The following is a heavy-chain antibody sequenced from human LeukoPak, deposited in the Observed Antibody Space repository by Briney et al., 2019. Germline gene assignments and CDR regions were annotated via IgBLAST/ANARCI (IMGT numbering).Heavy chain of an antibody. CDR1: SESFVGYF. V-gene: IGHV4-34*01. D-gene: IGHD3/OR15-3a*01. CDR2: INHSEDT. J-gene: IGHJ4*02. CDR3: AIHPDLDSPRRKYYFDY. Sequence: SETLSLTCAVYSESFVGYFWSWIRQPPRKGLEWIGEINHSEDTKYNPSLKSRVTISADASKNQFSLKLTSVTAADTAVYYCAIHPDLDSPRRKYYFDYWGQGTLVTVSS.